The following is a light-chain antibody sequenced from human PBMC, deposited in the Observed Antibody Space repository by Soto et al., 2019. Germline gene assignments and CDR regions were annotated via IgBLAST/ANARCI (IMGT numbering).Light chain of an antibody. V-gene: IGKV1-5*01. CDR2: DAS. Sequence: DIQMTQSPTTLSSSLLDRVTITCRASQSISSWLAWYQQKPGKAPKLLIYDASSLESGVPSRFSGSRSGTEFTLTISSLQPDDFATYYCQQYNSYLWTFGQGTKVDI. J-gene: IGKJ1*01. CDR3: QQYNSYLWT. CDR1: QSISSW.